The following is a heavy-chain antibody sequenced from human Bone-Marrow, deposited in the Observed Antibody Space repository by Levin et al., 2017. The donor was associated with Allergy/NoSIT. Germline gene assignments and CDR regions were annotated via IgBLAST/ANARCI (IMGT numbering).Heavy chain of an antibody. CDR1: GGSISNYY. J-gene: IGHJ6*02. CDR3: ARVIVRKSTSSAYGLDV. Sequence: SETLSLTCTVSGGSISNYYWSWIRQPPGKGLEWIGYIYYSGSTSYNPSLKSRVTISVDTSKNHFSLKLSSVTAADTAVYYCARVIVRKSTSSAYGLDVWGQGTTVTVSS. V-gene: IGHV4-59*01. D-gene: IGHD2-2*01. CDR2: IYYSGST.